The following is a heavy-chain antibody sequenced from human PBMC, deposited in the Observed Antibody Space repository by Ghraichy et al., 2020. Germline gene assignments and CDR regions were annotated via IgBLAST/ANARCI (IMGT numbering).Heavy chain of an antibody. Sequence: GGSLRLSCAASGFTFENYAMHWVRQAPGKGLEWVSVISWNSGTTAYADSVKGRFTISRDNAKKSLYLQMNNLRAEDTALYYCEARGRSSSERDFDIWGQGTMVTVSS. V-gene: IGHV3-9*01. CDR1: GFTFENYA. J-gene: IGHJ3*02. CDR2: ISWNSGTT. CDR3: EARGRSSSERDFDI. D-gene: IGHD6-6*01.